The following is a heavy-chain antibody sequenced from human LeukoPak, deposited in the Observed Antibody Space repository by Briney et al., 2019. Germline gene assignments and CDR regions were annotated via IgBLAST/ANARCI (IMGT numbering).Heavy chain of an antibody. CDR3: ARDSFVRHYDRRAYYNSFDF. J-gene: IGHJ4*02. CDR2: IYYSGST. Sequence: SETLSLTCTVSGGSISNYYWSWIRQTPGKGLEWIGHIYYSGSTSYNPSLKSRVTMSVDASKNQFSLRLTSVTAADTAVYYCARDSFVRHYDRRAYYNSFDFWGQGTLVIASS. V-gene: IGHV4-59*01. D-gene: IGHD3-22*01. CDR1: GGSISNYY.